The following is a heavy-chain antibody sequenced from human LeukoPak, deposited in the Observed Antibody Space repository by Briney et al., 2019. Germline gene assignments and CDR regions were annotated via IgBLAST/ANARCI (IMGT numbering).Heavy chain of an antibody. D-gene: IGHD4-17*01. J-gene: IGHJ3*02. V-gene: IGHV4-4*07. CDR3: ARGVGSFGDDPRDALDI. CDR2: IHTTGST. CDR1: GGSISSYY. Sequence: MASETLSLTCTVSGGSISSYYWSWIRQPAGKGLEWIGRIHTTGSTNYNPSLKSRVTMSVDTSKKQFSLKLTSVTAADTALYFRARGVGSFGDDPRDALDIWGQGTMVTVSS.